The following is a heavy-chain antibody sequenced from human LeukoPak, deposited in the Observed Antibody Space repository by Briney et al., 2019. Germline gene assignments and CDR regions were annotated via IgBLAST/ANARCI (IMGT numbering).Heavy chain of an antibody. J-gene: IGHJ4*02. CDR1: GYTFTSHS. Sequence: GASVKVSCKTSGYTFTSHSITWVRQAPGQGLEWMRWISAYNGDTKYAQSLQGRVTMTTDTSTSTGYMELRSLRYDDTAVYYCGRVDMATNKDYWGQGTLVTVSS. CDR2: ISAYNGDT. D-gene: IGHD5-24*01. CDR3: GRVDMATNKDY. V-gene: IGHV1-18*01.